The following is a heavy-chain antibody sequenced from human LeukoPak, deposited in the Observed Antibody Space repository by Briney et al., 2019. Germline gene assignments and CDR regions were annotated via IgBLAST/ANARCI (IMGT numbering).Heavy chain of an antibody. V-gene: IGHV4-34*01. D-gene: IGHD6-6*01. Sequence: SETLSLTCAVYGGSFSGYYWSWIRQPPGKGLEWIGEINHSGSTNYNPSLKSRVTISVDTSKNQFSLKLSSVTAADTAVYYCARAGQWVQLVPTWFDPWGQGTLVTVSS. CDR1: GGSFSGYY. CDR3: ARAGQWVQLVPTWFDP. J-gene: IGHJ5*02. CDR2: INHSGST.